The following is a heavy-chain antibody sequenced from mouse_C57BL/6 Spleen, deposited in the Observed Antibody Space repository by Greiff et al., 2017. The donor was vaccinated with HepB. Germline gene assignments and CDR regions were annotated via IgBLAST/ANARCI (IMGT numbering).Heavy chain of an antibody. CDR3: ARFCAMDY. V-gene: IGHV5-17*01. CDR1: GFTFSDYG. CDR2: ISSGSSTI. Sequence: EVKLMESGGGLVKPGGSLKLSCAASGFTFSDYGMHWVRQAPEKGLEWVAYISSGSSTIYYADTVKGRFTISRDNAKTTLFLQMTSLTSEDSSMYYCARFCAMDYWGQGTSVTVSS. J-gene: IGHJ4*01.